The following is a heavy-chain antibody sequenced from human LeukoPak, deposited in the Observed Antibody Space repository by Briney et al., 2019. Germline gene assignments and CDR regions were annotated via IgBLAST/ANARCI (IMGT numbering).Heavy chain of an antibody. V-gene: IGHV4-39*07. CDR3: ARYCSSTSCYLGLASY. CDR2: IYYSGST. CDR1: GGSISSHSFY. D-gene: IGHD2-2*01. J-gene: IGHJ4*02. Sequence: PSETLSLTCTVSGGSISSHSFYWGWIRQPPGKGLEWIGSIYYSGSTYYNPSLKSRVTISVDTSKNQFSLKLSSVTAADTAVYYCARYCSSTSCYLGLASYWGQGTLVTVSS.